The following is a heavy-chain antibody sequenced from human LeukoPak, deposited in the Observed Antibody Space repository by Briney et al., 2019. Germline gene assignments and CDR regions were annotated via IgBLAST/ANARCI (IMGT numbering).Heavy chain of an antibody. Sequence: PGGSLRLSCAASGFTFSSYSMSWVRQAPGKGLEWVGRIKSKTDGGTTDYAAPVKGRFTISRDDSKNTLYLQMNSLKTEDTAVYYCTTDRVVVVAASNWFDPWGQGTLVTVSS. CDR2: IKSKTDGGTT. D-gene: IGHD2-15*01. CDR3: TTDRVVVVAASNWFDP. V-gene: IGHV3-15*01. J-gene: IGHJ5*02. CDR1: GFTFSSYS.